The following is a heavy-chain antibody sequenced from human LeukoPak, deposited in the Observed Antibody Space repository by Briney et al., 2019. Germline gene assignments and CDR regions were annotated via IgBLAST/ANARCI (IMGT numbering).Heavy chain of an antibody. CDR1: GFTFSRYW. CDR3: ASYLTSIPSGMDV. Sequence: PGGSLRLSCAASGFTFSRYWMHWLRQGPGKGLVWVSRISTDGSSSTYADSVKGRSTISRDNGKNTLYLQMNGLRAEDTAVYYCASYLTSIPSGMDVWGQGTTVIVSS. V-gene: IGHV3-74*01. J-gene: IGHJ6*02. CDR2: ISTDGSSS. D-gene: IGHD2/OR15-2a*01.